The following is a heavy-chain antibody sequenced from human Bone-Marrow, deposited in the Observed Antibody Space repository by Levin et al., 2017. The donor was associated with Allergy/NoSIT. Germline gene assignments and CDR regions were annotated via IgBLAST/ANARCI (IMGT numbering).Heavy chain of an antibody. J-gene: IGHJ6*03. V-gene: IGHV4-34*01. D-gene: IGHD4-17*01. CDR2: INHSGST. Sequence: SQTLSLTCAVYGGSFSGYYWSWIRQPPGKGLEWIGEINHSGSTNYNPSLKSRVTISVDTSKNQFSLKLSSVTAADTAVYYCARGVLGKLTVTTQEVYYYYYMDVWGKGTTVTVSS. CDR1: GGSFSGYY. CDR3: ARGVLGKLTVTTQEVYYYYYMDV.